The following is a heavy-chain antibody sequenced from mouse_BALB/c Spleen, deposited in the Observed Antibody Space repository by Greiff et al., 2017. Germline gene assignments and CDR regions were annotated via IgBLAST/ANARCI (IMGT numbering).Heavy chain of an antibody. D-gene: IGHD4-1*01. Sequence: EVKVVESGGGLVKPGGSLKLSCAASGFTFSSYTMSWVRQTPEKRLEWVATISSGGSYTYYPDSVKGRFTISRDNAKNTLYLQMSSLKSEDTAMYYCARLTDYAMDYWGQGTSVTVSS. V-gene: IGHV5-6-4*01. CDR3: ARLTDYAMDY. CDR1: GFTFSSYT. CDR2: ISSGGSYT. J-gene: IGHJ4*01.